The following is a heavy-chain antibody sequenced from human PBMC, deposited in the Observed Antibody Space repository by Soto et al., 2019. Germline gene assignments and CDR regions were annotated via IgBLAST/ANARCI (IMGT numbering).Heavy chain of an antibody. Sequence: GDSLKISCNGSGYSFTSYCIGLVRQMPGKGLEWMGIIYPGDSDTRYSPSFQGQVTISADKSISTAYLQWSSLKASDTAMYYCASYSSGWYNYFDYWGQGTLVTVSS. CDR3: ASYSSGWYNYFDY. CDR2: IYPGDSDT. CDR1: GYSFTSYC. J-gene: IGHJ4*02. V-gene: IGHV5-51*01. D-gene: IGHD6-19*01.